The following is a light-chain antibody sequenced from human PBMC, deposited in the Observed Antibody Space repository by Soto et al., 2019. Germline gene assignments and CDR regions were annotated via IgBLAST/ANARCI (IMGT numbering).Light chain of an antibody. CDR3: SSYTSSSTVV. J-gene: IGLJ2*01. CDR1: SSDVGGYNY. V-gene: IGLV2-14*01. Sequence: QSALTQPASVSGSPGQSITISCTGTSSDVGGYNYVSWYQQHPGKAPKLMIYEVSNRSSGVSNRFSGSKSGNTASLTISGLQAEDEPDYYCSSYTSSSTVVFGGGTKLTVL. CDR2: EVS.